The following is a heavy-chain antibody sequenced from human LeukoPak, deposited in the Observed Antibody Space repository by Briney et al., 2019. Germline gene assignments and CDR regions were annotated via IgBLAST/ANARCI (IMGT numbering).Heavy chain of an antibody. CDR3: ARVNSPDYGYYYYYGMDV. J-gene: IGHJ6*02. CDR1: GYTFTSYD. D-gene: IGHD3-16*01. CDR2: MNPNSGNT. V-gene: IGHV1-8*01. Sequence: ASVKVSCKASGYTFTSYDINWVRQATGQGLEWMGWMNPNSGNTGYAQKFQGRVTMTRNTSISTAYMELSSLRAEDTAVYYCARVNSPDYGYYYYYGMDVWGQGTTVTVSS.